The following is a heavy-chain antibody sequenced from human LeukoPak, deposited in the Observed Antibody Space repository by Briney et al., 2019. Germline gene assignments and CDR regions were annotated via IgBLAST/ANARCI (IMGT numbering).Heavy chain of an antibody. CDR2: ISYIGST. D-gene: IGHD6-13*01. J-gene: IGHJ4*02. Sequence: SETLSLTCSVSGVSISSNYWSWIRQPPGKGLEWIGYISYIGSTNYNPSLMSRVTMSVDTSKNQFSLKLSSVTAADTAVYYCARFSSIAAAFDYWGQGTLVTVSS. CDR3: ARFSSIAAAFDY. V-gene: IGHV4-59*08. CDR1: GVSISSNY.